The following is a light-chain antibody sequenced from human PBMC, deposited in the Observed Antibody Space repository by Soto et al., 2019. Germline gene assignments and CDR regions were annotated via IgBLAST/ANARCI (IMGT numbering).Light chain of an antibody. Sequence: EIVMTQSPATLSVSPRERATLSCRASQRISSNLAWYQQKPGQAPRLLIYGASTRATGIPERFSGSGSGTEFTLTISSLQSEDFAVYYCQQYNNWPQAYTFGQGTKVEIK. CDR1: QRISSN. CDR2: GAS. V-gene: IGKV3-15*01. CDR3: QQYNNWPQAYT. J-gene: IGKJ2*01.